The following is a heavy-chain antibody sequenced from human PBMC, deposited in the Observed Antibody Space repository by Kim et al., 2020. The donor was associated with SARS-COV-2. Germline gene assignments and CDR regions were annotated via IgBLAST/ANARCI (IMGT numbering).Heavy chain of an antibody. CDR1: GFTFSSYA. Sequence: GGSLRLSCAASGFTFSSYAMHWVRQAPGKGLEWVAVISYDGSNKYYADSVKGRFTISRDNSKHTLYLQMNSLRAEDTAVYYCARERGSMVISDIGYFDY. CDR2: ISYDGSNK. V-gene: IGHV3-30*04. CDR3: ARERGSMVISDIGYFDY. J-gene: IGHJ4*03. D-gene: IGHD5-18*01.